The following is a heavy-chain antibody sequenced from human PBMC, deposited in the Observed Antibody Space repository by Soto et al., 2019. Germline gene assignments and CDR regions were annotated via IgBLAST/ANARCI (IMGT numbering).Heavy chain of an antibody. CDR2: IYYSGST. CDR1: GGSISSGDYY. Sequence: QVQLQESGPGLVKPSQTLSLTCTVSGGSISSGDYYWSWIRQPPGKGLEWIGYIYYSGSTYYNPSLKSXXTXSXXTSKNQFSLKLSSVTAADTAVYYCARDSPVAPFDPWGQGTLVTVSS. V-gene: IGHV4-30-4*01. D-gene: IGHD2-15*01. CDR3: ARDSPVAPFDP. J-gene: IGHJ5*02.